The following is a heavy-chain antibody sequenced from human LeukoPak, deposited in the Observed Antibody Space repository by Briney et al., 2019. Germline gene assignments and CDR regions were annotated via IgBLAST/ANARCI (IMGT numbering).Heavy chain of an antibody. V-gene: IGHV4-39*07. CDR2: IYYSGST. J-gene: IGHJ3*02. Sequence: ASETLSLTCTVSGGSISSSSYYWGWIRQPPGKGLEWIGSIYYSGSTYYNPSLKSRVTMSVDTSKNQFSLKLSSVTAADTAVYYCARWGGDYGDLDDAFDIWGQGTMVTVSS. CDR1: GGSISSSSYY. CDR3: ARWGGDYGDLDDAFDI. D-gene: IGHD4-17*01.